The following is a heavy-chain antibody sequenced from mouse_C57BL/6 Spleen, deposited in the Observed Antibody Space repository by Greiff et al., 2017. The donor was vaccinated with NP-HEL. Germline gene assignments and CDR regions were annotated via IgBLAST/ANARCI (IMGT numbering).Heavy chain of an antibody. D-gene: IGHD3-3*01. CDR1: GYSITSGYY. Sequence: EVQLVESGPGLVKPSQSLSLTCSVTGYSITSGYYWNWIRQFPGNKLEWMGYISYDGSNNYNPSLKNRISITRDTSKNQFFLKLNSVTTEDTATXYCARDRGGTGDYWGQGTSVTVSS. J-gene: IGHJ4*01. CDR2: ISYDGSN. V-gene: IGHV3-6*01. CDR3: ARDRGGTGDY.